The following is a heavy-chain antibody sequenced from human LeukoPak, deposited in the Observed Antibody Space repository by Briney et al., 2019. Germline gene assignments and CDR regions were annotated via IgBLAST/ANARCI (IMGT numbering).Heavy chain of an antibody. D-gene: IGHD6-19*01. CDR1: GFTFSDYW. Sequence: VGSLRLSCAVSGFTFSDYWMNWVRQAPGKGLEWVASIRQDGGEKSYVDSVKGRFTISRDNSKNTLYLQMNSLRAEDTAVYYCANARGGIAVAGTDYWGQGTLVTVSS. V-gene: IGHV3-7*01. CDR3: ANARGGIAVAGTDY. CDR2: IRQDGGEK. J-gene: IGHJ4*02.